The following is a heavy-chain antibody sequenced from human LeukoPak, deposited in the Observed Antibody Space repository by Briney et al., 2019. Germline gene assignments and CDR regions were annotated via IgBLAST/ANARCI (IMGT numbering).Heavy chain of an antibody. J-gene: IGHJ6*03. CDR2: ISGSGGST. CDR3: AKGGVHCSSTSCYSEVGYYYYYMDV. V-gene: IGHV3-23*01. CDR1: GFTFSSYA. D-gene: IGHD2-2*01. Sequence: GGSLRLSCAASGFTFSSYAMSWVRQAPGKGLEWVSAISGSGGSTYYADSVKGRFTISRDNSKNTLYLQMNSLRAEDTAVYYCAKGGVHCSSTSCYSEVGYYYYYMDVWGKGTTVTISS.